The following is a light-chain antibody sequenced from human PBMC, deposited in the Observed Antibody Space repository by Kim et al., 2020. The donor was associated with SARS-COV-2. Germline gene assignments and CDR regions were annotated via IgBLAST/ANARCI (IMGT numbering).Light chain of an antibody. V-gene: IGLV2-18*02. J-gene: IGLJ2*01. CDR2: EVS. CDR1: SSDVGSYNR. Sequence: GESVTISCTGTSSDVGSYNRVSWYQQPPGPAPKLMIYEVSNRPSGVPDRFSGSKSGNTASLTISGLQAEDEADYYCSSYTSSSTLVFGGGTQLTVL. CDR3: SSYTSSSTLV.